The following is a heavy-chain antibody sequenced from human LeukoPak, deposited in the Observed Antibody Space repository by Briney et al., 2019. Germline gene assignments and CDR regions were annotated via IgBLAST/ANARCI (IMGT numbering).Heavy chain of an antibody. CDR2: MNPNSGNT. V-gene: IGHV1-8*02. Sequence: ASVKVSCKASGYTFTNYDINWVRQATGQGLEWMGWMNPNSGNTGYAQKFQGRVTMTRNTSISTAYMELSSLRSEDTAVYYCARWGGSGSYYYYYYMDVWGKGTTVTISS. D-gene: IGHD6-19*01. CDR1: GYTFTNYD. CDR3: ARWGGSGSYYYYYYMDV. J-gene: IGHJ6*03.